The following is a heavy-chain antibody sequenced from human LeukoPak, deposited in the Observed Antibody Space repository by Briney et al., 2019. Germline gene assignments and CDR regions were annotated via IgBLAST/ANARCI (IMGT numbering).Heavy chain of an antibody. J-gene: IGHJ3*02. D-gene: IGHD1-26*01. Sequence: GGSLRLSCAASGFTFRSYEMSWVRQAPGKGLEWIAYIRSSGSNMYYADSVRGRFSISRDNAKDSLYLQMNSLRAEDTAIYYCARGGLSGDQAFDAFDIWGQGTMVTVSS. CDR3: ARGGLSGDQAFDAFDI. CDR1: GFTFRSYE. V-gene: IGHV3-48*03. CDR2: IRSSGSNM.